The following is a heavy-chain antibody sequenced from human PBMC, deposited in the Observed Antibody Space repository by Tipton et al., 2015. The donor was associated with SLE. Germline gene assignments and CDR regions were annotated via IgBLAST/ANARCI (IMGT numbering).Heavy chain of an antibody. CDR2: IKSKTDGETT. CDR3: TRYTNDN. CDR1: GFTFSNAW. Sequence: SLRLSCVVSGFTFSNAWMSWVRQAPGKGLEWIGRIKSKTDGETTDYGAPVKGRFSISRDDSKNTLYLQMNSLKTEDTAVYYCTRYTNDNWGQGTLVTVSS. J-gene: IGHJ4*02. V-gene: IGHV3-15*01. D-gene: IGHD4-11*01.